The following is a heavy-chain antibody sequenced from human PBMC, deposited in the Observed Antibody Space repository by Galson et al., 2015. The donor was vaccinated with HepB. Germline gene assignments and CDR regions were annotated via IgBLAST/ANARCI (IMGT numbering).Heavy chain of an antibody. D-gene: IGHD2-8*01. J-gene: IGHJ6*02. CDR1: GYTFTSYG. CDR2: ISAYNGNT. CDR3: ARAPHCTNGVCYVGHGSTNIYYYYGMDV. V-gene: IGHV1-18*04. Sequence: SGAEVKKPGASVKVSCKASGYTFTSYGISWVRQAPGQGLEWMRWISAYNGNTNYAQKLQGRVTMTTDTSTSTAYMELRSLRSDDTAVYYCARAPHCTNGVCYVGHGSTNIYYYYGMDVWGQGTTVTVSS.